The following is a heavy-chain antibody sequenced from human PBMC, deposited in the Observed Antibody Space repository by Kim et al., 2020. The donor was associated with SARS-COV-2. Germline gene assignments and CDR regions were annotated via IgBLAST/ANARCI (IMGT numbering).Heavy chain of an antibody. CDR2: IQYPGST. D-gene: IGHD3-10*01. J-gene: IGHJ6*02. CDR3: ARGGNYYGSGSYTDYYYGMDV. CDR1: GGSISRGSYY. Sequence: SETLSLTCTVSGGSISRGSYYWTWIRQDPGKGLEWIGYIQYPGSTFYNPSLKTRLSISADTSKNQLSLRLSSVTAADTAVYYYARGGNYYGSGSYTDYYYGMDVWGQGTTVIVSS. V-gene: IGHV4-31*03.